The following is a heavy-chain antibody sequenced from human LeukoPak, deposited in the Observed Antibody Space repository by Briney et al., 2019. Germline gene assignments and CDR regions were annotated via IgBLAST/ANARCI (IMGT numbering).Heavy chain of an antibody. Sequence: GGSLRLSCAASGFTLSSYAMSWVRQAPGKGLEWVSLISGNAGSTYYADSVKGRFTISRDITKNTLYLQMNSLRAEDTATYYCAKALYTSGWAYFDYWGQGTLVTVSS. CDR3: AKALYTSGWAYFDY. J-gene: IGHJ4*02. CDR2: ISGNAGST. D-gene: IGHD6-19*01. V-gene: IGHV3-23*01. CDR1: GFTLSSYA.